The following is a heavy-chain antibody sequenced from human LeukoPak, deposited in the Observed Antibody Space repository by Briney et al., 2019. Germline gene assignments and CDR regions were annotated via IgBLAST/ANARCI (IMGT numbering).Heavy chain of an antibody. CDR3: ATGGVGATSPLFIDY. CDR2: ISSSSSYI. CDR1: GFTFSSYS. V-gene: IGHV3-21*01. Sequence: GGSPRLSCAASGFTFSSYSMNWVRQAPGKGLEWVSFISSSSSYIYYADSLKGRFTISRDNAKNSLFLQMNSLRAEDTAVYYCATGGVGATSPLFIDYWGQGTLVTVSS. J-gene: IGHJ4*02. D-gene: IGHD1-26*01.